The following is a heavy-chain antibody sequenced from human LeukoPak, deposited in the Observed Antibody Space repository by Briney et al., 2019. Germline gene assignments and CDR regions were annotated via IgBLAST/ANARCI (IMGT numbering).Heavy chain of an antibody. Sequence: GGSLRLSCAASGFTFDDYAMHWVRQAPGKGLEWVSGISWNSGSIGYADSVKGRFSVSRDNSKNTLYLQMNSLRAEDTAVYYCARVHKETYYYDSSGYSYQYYFDYWGQGTLVTVSS. CDR1: GFTFDDYA. D-gene: IGHD3-22*01. J-gene: IGHJ4*02. CDR2: ISWNSGSI. V-gene: IGHV3-9*01. CDR3: ARVHKETYYYDSSGYSYQYYFDY.